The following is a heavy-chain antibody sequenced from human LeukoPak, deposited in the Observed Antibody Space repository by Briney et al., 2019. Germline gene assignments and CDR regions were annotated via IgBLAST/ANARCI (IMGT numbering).Heavy chain of an antibody. Sequence: SVNVSCKASVVAFSSYAISWVREAPGQGLEWMGGLVAIFGTANYAQKFQGRVTITADESTSTAYMELSSLRSEDTAVYYCARDRVGIVVVPAATEYGMDVWGQGTTVTVSS. J-gene: IGHJ6*02. V-gene: IGHV1-69*13. D-gene: IGHD2-2*03. CDR2: LVAIFGTA. CDR1: VVAFSSYA. CDR3: ARDRVGIVVVPAATEYGMDV.